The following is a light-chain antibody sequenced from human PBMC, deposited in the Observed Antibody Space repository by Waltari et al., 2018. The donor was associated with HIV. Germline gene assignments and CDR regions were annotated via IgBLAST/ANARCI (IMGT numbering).Light chain of an antibody. CDR2: LNSDGSH. Sequence: QPVLTQSPSVSASLGASVKLTCTLSSRHSNYAITWHQQQPEKGPLFLMTLNSDGSHTKGEGIPDRLSGSSSGAERFLTISSLQSEDEADYYWQTSGSGIWVFGGGTKLTVL. J-gene: IGLJ3*02. CDR1: SRHSNYA. CDR3: QTSGSGIWV. V-gene: IGLV4-69*01.